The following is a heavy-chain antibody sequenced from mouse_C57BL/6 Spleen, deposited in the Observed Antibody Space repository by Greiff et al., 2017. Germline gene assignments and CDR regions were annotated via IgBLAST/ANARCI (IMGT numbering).Heavy chain of an antibody. Sequence: VQLQQPGAELVRPGSSVKLSCKASGYSFTSYWMNWVKQRPGQGLEWIGNIYPSDSETYYNQKFKDKATLTVDKSSRTAYMELRSLTSEDSAVYYCARDCNYFDYWGKGTTLTVSS. CDR1: GYSFTSYW. CDR2: IYPSDSET. J-gene: IGHJ2*01. CDR3: ARDCNYFDY. V-gene: IGHV1-61*01.